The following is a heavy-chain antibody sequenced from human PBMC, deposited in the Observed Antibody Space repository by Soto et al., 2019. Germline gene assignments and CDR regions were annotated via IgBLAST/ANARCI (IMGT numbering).Heavy chain of an antibody. D-gene: IGHD2-21*02. CDR2: SYYSGDT. Sequence: PSETVSLACTVWVGSIISRGYYWIWIREPPGEGLEGIGYSYYSGDTSYNPSLKSRVTISIDTSKNQFSLKLSSVTAADTAFYYCAREGALLFGGNSDYYSTMDVWGQGTTVTVS. CDR3: AREGALLFGGNSDYYSTMDV. V-gene: IGHV4-30-4*08. CDR1: VGSIISRGYY. J-gene: IGHJ6*02.